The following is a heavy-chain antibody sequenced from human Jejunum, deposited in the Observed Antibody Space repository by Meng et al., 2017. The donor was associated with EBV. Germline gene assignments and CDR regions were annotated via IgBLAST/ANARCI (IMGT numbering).Heavy chain of an antibody. D-gene: IGHD2-8*02. CDR1: GFTFSDYS. Sequence: VQVVESGGGLGKPGGALRLSCEVSGFTFSDYSMSWMRQAPGKGLEWVSYISSGGTTIYYADSVKGRFTISRDNGKNSLYLEMNSLRADDTAMYYCASPPGGGTGGYWGQGTLVTVSS. CDR3: ASPPGGGTGGY. CDR2: ISSGGTTI. V-gene: IGHV3-11*01. J-gene: IGHJ4*02.